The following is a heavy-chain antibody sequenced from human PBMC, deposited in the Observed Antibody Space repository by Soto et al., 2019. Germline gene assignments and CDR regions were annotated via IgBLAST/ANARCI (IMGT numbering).Heavy chain of an antibody. Sequence: GGSLRLSCATSGFTFSSYEMNWVRQAPGKGLEWVSYISSSGSTIYYADSVKGRLTISRDNAKNSLYLQMDSLRAEDTAVYYCARDQEAGSFFPYYYGMDVWGQGTTVTVSS. CDR3: ARDQEAGSFFPYYYGMDV. V-gene: IGHV3-48*03. CDR2: ISSSGSTI. J-gene: IGHJ6*02. D-gene: IGHD6-13*01. CDR1: GFTFSSYE.